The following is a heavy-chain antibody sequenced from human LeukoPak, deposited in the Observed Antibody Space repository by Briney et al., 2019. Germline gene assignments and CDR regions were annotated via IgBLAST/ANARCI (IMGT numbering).Heavy chain of an antibody. CDR1: GGSISSSSYY. V-gene: IGHV4-39*01. CDR3: ARRATTTVTPKGRGNYYYYYYMDV. J-gene: IGHJ6*03. CDR2: LYYSGRT. D-gene: IGHD4-11*01. Sequence: KPSETLSLTCTVSGGSISSSSYYWGWIRQPPGKGLVWFGSLYYSGRTYYNPSLQSRVPISVDTSKNQSSLKLSSVPAADTAVYYCARRATTTVTPKGRGNYYYYYYMDVWGKGTTVTVSS.